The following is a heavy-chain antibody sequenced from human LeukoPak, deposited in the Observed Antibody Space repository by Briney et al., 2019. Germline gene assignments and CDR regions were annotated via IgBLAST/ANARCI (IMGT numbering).Heavy chain of an antibody. CDR2: ISSSSSYI. V-gene: IGHV3-21*01. D-gene: IGHD6-13*01. CDR3: ARRGFSSWYPANDAFDI. CDR1: GFTFSSYS. J-gene: IGHJ3*02. Sequence: PGGSLRLSCAASGFTFSSYSMNWVRQAPGKGLEWVSSISSSSSYIYYADSVKGRFTISRDNAKNSLYLQMNSLRAEDTAVYYCARRGFSSWYPANDAFDIWGQGTMVTVSS.